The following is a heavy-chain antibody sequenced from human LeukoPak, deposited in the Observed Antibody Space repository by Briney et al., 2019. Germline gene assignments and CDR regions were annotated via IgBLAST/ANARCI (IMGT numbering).Heavy chain of an antibody. CDR1: GGSISSYY. Sequence: PSETLSLTCSVSGGSISSYYWNWIRQPPGKGLEWIGSIYYSGSTPYNPSLKSRVTISVDTSKNQFSLKLSSVTAADAAVYYCARVWELSDAFDIWGQGTMVTVSS. D-gene: IGHD1-26*01. CDR2: IYYSGST. V-gene: IGHV4-39*07. J-gene: IGHJ3*02. CDR3: ARVWELSDAFDI.